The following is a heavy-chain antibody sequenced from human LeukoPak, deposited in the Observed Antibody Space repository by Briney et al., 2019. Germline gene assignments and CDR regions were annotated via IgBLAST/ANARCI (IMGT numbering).Heavy chain of an antibody. D-gene: IGHD3-3*01. Sequence: TGGSLRLSCAASGFTFTSYSMNWVRQAPGKGLEWVSTISGGGGSTYYADSVKGRFTISRDNSKNTLYLQMNSLRAEDTAVYYCARDRTYYDFWSGYSPYYYYGMDVWGQGTTVTVSS. CDR2: ISGGGGST. J-gene: IGHJ6*02. CDR1: GFTFTSYS. CDR3: ARDRTYYDFWSGYSPYYYYGMDV. V-gene: IGHV3-23*01.